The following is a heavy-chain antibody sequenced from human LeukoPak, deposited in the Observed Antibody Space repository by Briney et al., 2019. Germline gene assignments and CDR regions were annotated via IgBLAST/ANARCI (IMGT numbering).Heavy chain of an antibody. CDR3: ANQGNYYGSGSYSYYYGMDV. D-gene: IGHD3-10*01. J-gene: IGHJ6*04. CDR2: ISGSGGST. Sequence: GGSLRLSCAASGFTFSSYAMSWVRQAPGKGLEWVSAISGSGGSTYYADSVKGRFTISRDNSKNTLYLQVNSLRAEDTAVYYCANQGNYYGSGSYSYYYGMDVWGKGTTVTVSS. V-gene: IGHV3-23*01. CDR1: GFTFSSYA.